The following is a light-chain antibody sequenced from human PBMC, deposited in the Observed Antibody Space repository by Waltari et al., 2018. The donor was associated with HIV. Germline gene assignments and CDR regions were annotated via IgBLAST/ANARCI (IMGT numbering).Light chain of an antibody. J-gene: IGLJ3*02. CDR1: SSDIGSYDY. CDR3: CSYAGSGRGV. CDR2: DVY. Sequence: QSALAQSPSASGFPGQAVTISCTGTSSDIGSYDYVSWYQQHPGKAPKLMIYDVYKRPSGIPDRFSASKSGNTASLTISGLQAEDEADYYCCSYAGSGRGVFGGGTKLTVL. V-gene: IGLV2-8*01.